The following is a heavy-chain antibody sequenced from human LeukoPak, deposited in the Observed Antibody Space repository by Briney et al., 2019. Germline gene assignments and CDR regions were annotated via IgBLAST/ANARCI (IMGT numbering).Heavy chain of an antibody. CDR3: ARELITMVRGVIINWFDP. V-gene: IGHV3-30*02. CDR2: IRYDGSNK. Sequence: GGSLRLSCAASGFTFSSYGMHWVRQAPGKGLEWVAFIRYDGSNKYYADSVKGRFTISRDNSKNTLYLQMNSLRAEDTAVYYCARELITMVRGVIINWFDPWGQGTLVTVSS. D-gene: IGHD3-10*01. CDR1: GFTFSSYG. J-gene: IGHJ5*02.